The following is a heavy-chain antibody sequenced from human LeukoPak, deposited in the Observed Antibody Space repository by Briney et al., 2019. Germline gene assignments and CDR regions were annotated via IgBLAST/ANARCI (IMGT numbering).Heavy chain of an antibody. CDR2: INPSGGST. CDR1: GYTFTSYY. V-gene: IGHV1-46*01. J-gene: IGHJ4*02. CDR3: ARAEIAAAGTVYFDY. D-gene: IGHD6-13*01. Sequence: ASVKVSCKASGYTFTSYYMHWVRQAPGQGLEWMGIINPSGGSTSYAQKFQGRVTMTMDTTTNTVYMELSSLRSEDTAVYYCARAEIAAAGTVYFDYWGQGTLVTVSS.